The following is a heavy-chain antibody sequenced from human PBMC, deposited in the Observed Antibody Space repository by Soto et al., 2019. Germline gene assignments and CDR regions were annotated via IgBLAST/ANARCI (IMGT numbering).Heavy chain of an antibody. V-gene: IGHV1-3*01. CDR1: GYTFTSYA. CDR2: INAGNGNT. Sequence: QVQLVQSGAEVKKPGASVKVSCKASGYTFTSYAMHWVRQAPGQRLEWMGWINAGNGNTKYSQKFPGRVTITRDTSASTAYMELSSLRSEDTAVYYCARVSGSYYFDYWGQGTLVTVSS. CDR3: ARVSGSYYFDY. D-gene: IGHD5-12*01. J-gene: IGHJ4*02.